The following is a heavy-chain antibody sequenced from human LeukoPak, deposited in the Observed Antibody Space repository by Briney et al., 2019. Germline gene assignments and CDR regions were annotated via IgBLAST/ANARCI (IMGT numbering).Heavy chain of an antibody. J-gene: IGHJ3*02. CDR1: GFTFSDYY. D-gene: IGHD3-9*01. Sequence: PGGSLRLSCAASGFTFSDYYMSWIRQAPGKGLEWVSYISSSSSYTNYADSVKGRFTISRDNSKNTLYLQMNSLRAEDTAVYYCAKVWGYDILTGWDIWGQGTMVTVSS. CDR2: ISSSSSYT. CDR3: AKVWGYDILTGWDI. V-gene: IGHV3-11*05.